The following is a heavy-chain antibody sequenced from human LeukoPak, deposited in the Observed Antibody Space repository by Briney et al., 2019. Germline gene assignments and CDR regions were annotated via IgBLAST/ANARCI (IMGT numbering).Heavy chain of an antibody. CDR1: GFTFNDYY. CDR3: ATDGAGFDT. Sequence: GGSLRLSCAASGFTFNDYYMSWIRQAPGKGLDWLSYINIGGTNTHYAASVKGRFTISRDNAKKSLYLEMNNLRAEDTAVYYCATDGAGFDTWGQGVLVTVSS. V-gene: IGHV3-11*01. J-gene: IGHJ5*02. CDR2: INIGGTNT.